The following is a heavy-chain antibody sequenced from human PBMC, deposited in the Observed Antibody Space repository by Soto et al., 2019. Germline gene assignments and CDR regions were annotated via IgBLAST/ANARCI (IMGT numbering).Heavy chain of an antibody. Sequence: EVQLVESGGGLVQPGRSLRLSCAASGFTFDDYAMHWVWQAPGKGLEWVSGISWNSGSIGYADSVKGRFTISRDNAKNSLYLQMNSLRAEDTAFYYCAKGPLRYFDWFDYWGQGTLVTVSS. CDR2: ISWNSGSI. D-gene: IGHD3-9*01. J-gene: IGHJ4*02. CDR3: AKGPLRYFDWFDY. CDR1: GFTFDDYA. V-gene: IGHV3-9*01.